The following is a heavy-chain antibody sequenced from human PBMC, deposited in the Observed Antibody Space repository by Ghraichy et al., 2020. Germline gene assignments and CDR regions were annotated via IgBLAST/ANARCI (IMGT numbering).Heavy chain of an antibody. V-gene: IGHV3-23*01. CDR3: AKDQDDTSGYYSSYYFDY. CDR2: ISGSGGTT. J-gene: IGHJ4*02. CDR1: GFTFSSYA. D-gene: IGHD3-22*01. Sequence: GGSLRLFCAASGFTFSSYAMSWVRQAPGKGLEWVSGISGSGGTTYFADSVKGRFTISRDNSKNTLYLQMNSLRAEDTAVYYCAKDQDDTSGYYSSYYFDYWGQGTLVTVSS.